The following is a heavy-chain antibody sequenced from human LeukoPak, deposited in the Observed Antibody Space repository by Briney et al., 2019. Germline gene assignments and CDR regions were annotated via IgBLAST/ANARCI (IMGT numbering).Heavy chain of an antibody. V-gene: IGHV1-69*05. CDR1: GGTFSSYA. D-gene: IGHD6-19*01. Sequence: SVKVSCKASGGTFSSYAISWVRQAPGQGLEWMGEIIPIFGTANYAQKFQGRVTITTDESTSTAYMELSSLRSEDTAVYYCARAKREWRGLVRYYYYYYMDVWGKGTTVTVSS. J-gene: IGHJ6*03. CDR2: IIPIFGTA. CDR3: ARAKREWRGLVRYYYYYYMDV.